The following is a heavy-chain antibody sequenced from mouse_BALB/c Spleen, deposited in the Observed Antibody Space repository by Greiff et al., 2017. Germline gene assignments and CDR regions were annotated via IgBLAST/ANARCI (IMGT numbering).Heavy chain of an antibody. CDR3: TRDRYEAMDY. CDR2: ISSGGSYT. CDR1: GFTFSSYT. J-gene: IGHJ4*01. Sequence: EVNVVESGGGLVKPGGSLKLSCAASGFTFSSYTMSWVRQTPEKRLEWVATISSGGSYTYYPDSVKGRFTISRDNAKNTLYLQMSSLKSEDTAMYYCTRDRYEAMDYWGQGTSVTVSS. D-gene: IGHD2-14*01. V-gene: IGHV5-6-4*01.